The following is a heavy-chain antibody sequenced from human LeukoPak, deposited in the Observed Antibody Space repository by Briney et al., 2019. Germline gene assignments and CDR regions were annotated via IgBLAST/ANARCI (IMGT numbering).Heavy chain of an antibody. V-gene: IGHV3-23*01. Sequence: GGSLRLSCAISGFIFNTNGMNWVRQSPGMGLEWLATIAGGDESTYYADSVKGRFAISRGNSKNTVFLHMNSLRVEDTAVYYCARGVYWSLDYWGQGTPVTVSS. CDR1: GFIFNTNG. J-gene: IGHJ4*02. CDR3: ARGVYWSLDY. CDR2: IAGGDEST. D-gene: IGHD1-1*01.